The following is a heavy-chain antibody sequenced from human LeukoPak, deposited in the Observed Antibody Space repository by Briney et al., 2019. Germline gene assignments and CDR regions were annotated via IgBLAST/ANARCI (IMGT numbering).Heavy chain of an antibody. CDR1: GGSISSGGYY. J-gene: IGHJ5*02. CDR3: ARLLWFGELDWFDP. CDR2: IYYGVST. V-gene: IGHV4-30-4*08. Sequence: SQTLSLTCTVSGGSISSGGYYWSWIRQPPGKGLEWIGYIYYGVSTYYNPSLKSRVTISVDTSKNQFSLKLSSVTAADTAVYYCARLLWFGELDWFDPWGQGTLVTVSS. D-gene: IGHD3-10*01.